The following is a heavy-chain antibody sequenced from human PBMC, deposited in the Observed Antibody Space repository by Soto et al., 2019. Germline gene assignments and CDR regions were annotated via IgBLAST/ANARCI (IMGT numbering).Heavy chain of an antibody. J-gene: IGHJ6*02. V-gene: IGHV4-39*01. Sequence: PSETLSLTCPVSGSSLTSGGYFWDWIRQPPGKGLEWIRTVHSTGGTYYSPSLRTRVTISVDTSKNLFTLKMTSASATDTAVYFCAKREDSSRFGGLDIWGQGTAVTVSS. CDR1: GSSLTSGGYF. CDR2: VHSTGGT. D-gene: IGHD3-3*01. CDR3: AKREDSSRFGGLDI.